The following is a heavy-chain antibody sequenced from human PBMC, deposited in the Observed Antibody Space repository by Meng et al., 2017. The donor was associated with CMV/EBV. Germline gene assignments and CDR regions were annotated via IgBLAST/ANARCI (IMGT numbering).Heavy chain of an antibody. CDR1: GYTFTSYY. CDR2: INPSGGST. J-gene: IGHJ6*02. D-gene: IGHD6-19*01. V-gene: IGHV1-46*01. CDR3: ARGSERIAVAGRDYYYYGMDV. Sequence: GESLKISCKASGYTFTSYYMHWVRQAPGQGLEWMGIINPSGGSTSYAQKFQGRVTMTRDTSTSTVYMELSSLRSEDTAVYYCARGSERIAVAGRDYYYYGMDVWGQGTTVTVSS.